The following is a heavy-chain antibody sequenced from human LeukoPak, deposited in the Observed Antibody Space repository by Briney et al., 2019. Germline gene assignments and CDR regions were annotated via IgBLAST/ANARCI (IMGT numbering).Heavy chain of an antibody. CDR1: GGSISTFC. D-gene: IGHD3-16*01. CDR2: IYTSGST. V-gene: IGHV4-4*07. CDR3: ARGGVGGAFDI. Sequence: SQTLSLTCTVSGGSISTFCWSWIRQPAGKGLEWIGRIYTSGSTNSNPSLKSRVTISVDTTKNQSSLKLSSVTAADTAVYYCARGGVGGAFDIWGQGTMVTVSS. J-gene: IGHJ3*02.